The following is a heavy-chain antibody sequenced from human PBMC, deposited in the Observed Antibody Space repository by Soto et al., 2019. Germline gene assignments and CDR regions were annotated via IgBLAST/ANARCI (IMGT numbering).Heavy chain of an antibody. V-gene: IGHV3-23*01. CDR1: GFTFNNYV. D-gene: IGHD4-4*01. J-gene: IGHJ6*01. Sequence: GGSLRLSCAASGFTFNNYVMNWVRQTPRKGLEWVSSISSRGDSADYAASVNGRFSISRDNSKSTLYLQMNSLRAEDTAVYYCVRQARLATVTANVGFHYGMDVWGQGTTVTVSS. CDR3: VRQARLATVTANVGFHYGMDV. CDR2: ISSRGDSA.